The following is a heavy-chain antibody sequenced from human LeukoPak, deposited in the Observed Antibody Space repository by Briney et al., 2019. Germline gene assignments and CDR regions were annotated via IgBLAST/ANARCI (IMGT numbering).Heavy chain of an antibody. CDR2: VYSTGSA. CDR3: ARGNLVRGVHTAPDS. CDR1: GGSINAFY. J-gene: IGHJ4*02. D-gene: IGHD3-10*01. Sequence: PSETLSLTCTVSGGSINAFYWSVIRQPAGKGLEWIGRVYSTGSANYNPSLKTRLTISLDVSKNQFSLNLNSVTAADTAVYFCARGNLVRGVHTAPDSWGQGTLVTVSS. V-gene: IGHV4-4*07.